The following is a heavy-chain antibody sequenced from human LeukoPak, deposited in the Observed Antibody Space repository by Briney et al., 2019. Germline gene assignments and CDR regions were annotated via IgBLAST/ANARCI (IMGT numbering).Heavy chain of an antibody. CDR3: ARVGANYDYVWGSYRYTPFDY. CDR2: INPSGGST. CDR1: GYTFTGYY. J-gene: IGHJ4*02. V-gene: IGHV1-46*01. Sequence: ASVKVSCKASGYTFTGYYMHWVRQAPGQGLEWMGIINPSGGSTSYAQKFQGRVTMTRDMSTSTVYMELSSLRSEDTAVYYCARVGANYDYVWGSYRYTPFDYWGQGTLVIVSS. D-gene: IGHD3-16*02.